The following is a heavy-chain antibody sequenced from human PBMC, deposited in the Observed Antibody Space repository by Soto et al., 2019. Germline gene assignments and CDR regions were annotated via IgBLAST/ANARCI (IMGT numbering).Heavy chain of an antibody. V-gene: IGHV4-38-2*01. J-gene: IGHJ6*02. CDR1: GYSISSGYY. D-gene: IGHD1-26*01. CDR3: ARAQWELDYYYGMDV. Sequence: PSETLSLTCAVPGYSISSGYYWGWIRQPPGKGLEWIGSIYHSGSTYYNPSLKSRVTISVDTSKNQFSLRLSSVTAADTAVYYCARAQWELDYYYGMDVWGQGTTVTVSS. CDR2: IYHSGST.